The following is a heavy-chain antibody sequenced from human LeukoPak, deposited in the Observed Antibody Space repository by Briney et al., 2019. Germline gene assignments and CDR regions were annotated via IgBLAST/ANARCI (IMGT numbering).Heavy chain of an antibody. CDR3: ARVGGAHGWAAP. CDR1: GYTFTSYD. D-gene: IGHD3-16*01. CDR2: MNPNSGNT. V-gene: IGHV1-8*03. J-gene: IGHJ5*02. Sequence: ASVKVSCKASGYTFTSYDINWVRQATGQGLEWMGWMNPNSGNTGYAQKFQGRVTITRNTSISTAYMELSNLRSEDTAVYYCARVGGAHGWAAPWGQGTLVTVSS.